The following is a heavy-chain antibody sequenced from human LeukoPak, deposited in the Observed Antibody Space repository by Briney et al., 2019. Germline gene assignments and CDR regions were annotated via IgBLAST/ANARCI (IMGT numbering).Heavy chain of an antibody. J-gene: IGHJ6*03. CDR2: INPSGAGT. Sequence: ASVKVSCKASGYTFTSFNLHWVRQAPGQGLEWMGIINPSGAGTSYAQKFEGRVTMTRDMSTSTVYMELGSLRSEDTAVYYCARDLGAPELTGGYIGYYYYYYMDVWGKGTTVTVSS. D-gene: IGHD3-22*01. V-gene: IGHV1-46*01. CDR3: ARDLGAPELTGGYIGYYYYYYMDV. CDR1: GYTFTSFN.